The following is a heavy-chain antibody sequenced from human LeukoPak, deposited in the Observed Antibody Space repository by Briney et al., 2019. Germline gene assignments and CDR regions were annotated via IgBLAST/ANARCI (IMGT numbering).Heavy chain of an antibody. CDR3: ARGWSGYSSYYYYYYMDV. J-gene: IGHJ6*03. CDR2: ISGYKGNT. CDR1: GYTFSSYG. D-gene: IGHD3-3*01. V-gene: IGHV1-18*04. Sequence: GASVKVSCKASGYTFSSYGFSWVRQAPGQGLEWMGWISGYKGNTNYAQKLQGRITMTTDTSTNTAYMELRSLRSDDTAVYYCARGWSGYSSYYYYYYMDVWGKGTTVTVSS.